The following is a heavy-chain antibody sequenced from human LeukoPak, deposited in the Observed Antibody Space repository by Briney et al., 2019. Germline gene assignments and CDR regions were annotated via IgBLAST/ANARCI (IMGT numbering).Heavy chain of an antibody. Sequence: PGGSLRLSCAASGFTFSSYSMNWVRQAPGKGLEWVSSISSSSSYIHYADSVKGRFTISRDNAKNSLYLQMNSLRAEDTAVYYCARYIAVVTATDYWGQGTLVTVSS. D-gene: IGHD2-21*02. CDR1: GFTFSSYS. V-gene: IGHV3-21*01. CDR3: ARYIAVVTATDY. J-gene: IGHJ4*02. CDR2: ISSSSSYI.